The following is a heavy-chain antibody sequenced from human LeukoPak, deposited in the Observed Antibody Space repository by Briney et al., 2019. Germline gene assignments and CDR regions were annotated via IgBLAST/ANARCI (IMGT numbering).Heavy chain of an antibody. J-gene: IGHJ5*02. Sequence: ASVKVSFKASGYTFTSYGISWVRQAPGQGLEWMGWISAYNGNTNYAQKLQGRVTMTTDTSTSTAYMELRSLRSDDTAVYYCARTDLRGSYYLPRPWGQGTLVTVSS. CDR3: ARTDLRGSYYLPRP. CDR2: ISAYNGNT. D-gene: IGHD1-26*01. V-gene: IGHV1-18*01. CDR1: GYTFTSYG.